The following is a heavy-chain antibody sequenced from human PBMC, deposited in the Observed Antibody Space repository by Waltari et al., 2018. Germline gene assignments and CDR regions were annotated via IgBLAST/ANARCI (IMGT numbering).Heavy chain of an antibody. CDR3: ARDLGNYYGS. V-gene: IGHV3-74*01. D-gene: IGHD3-10*01. Sequence: EVQLVESGGGLVQPGGSLRLSCAASGFTFSSYWMQWVRQAPGKGLVGVSRSASDGSGTNSADSVKGRFTISRDNAKNTLYLQMNSLRAEDTAIDYCARDLGNYYGSWGQGTLVTVSS. CDR2: SASDGSGT. CDR1: GFTFSSYW. J-gene: IGHJ5*02.